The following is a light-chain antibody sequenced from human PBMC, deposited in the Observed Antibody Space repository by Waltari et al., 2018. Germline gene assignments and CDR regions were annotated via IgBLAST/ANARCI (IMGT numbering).Light chain of an antibody. V-gene: IGKV3-20*01. Sequence: EIVLTQSPGTLSLSPGERATLSCRASQRVGRYLVWYQQKPGQAPRLLIYHASFRATGIPDRFSRSGSGTDFSLTSSRLEPEDFAVYYCQKYESLPATFGQGTKVEI. CDR3: QKYESLPAT. CDR1: QRVGRY. CDR2: HAS. J-gene: IGKJ1*01.